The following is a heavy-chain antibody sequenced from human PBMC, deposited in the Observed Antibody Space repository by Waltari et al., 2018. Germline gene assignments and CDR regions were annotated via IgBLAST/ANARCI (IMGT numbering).Heavy chain of an antibody. J-gene: IGHJ4*02. D-gene: IGHD4-17*01. Sequence: EIQLVESGGGLVKPGGSVRLSCAASGFNVTQAWMSWVRQAPGKGLEWVGRIQSKGDGGTTHYAAPVKGRFTISVDDSENTLFLQMTSLKTEDTAIYWCTTDFWATVPTWGQGTLVIVSS. CDR1: GFNVTQAW. CDR2: IQSKGDGGTT. V-gene: IGHV3-15*01. CDR3: TTDFWATVPT.